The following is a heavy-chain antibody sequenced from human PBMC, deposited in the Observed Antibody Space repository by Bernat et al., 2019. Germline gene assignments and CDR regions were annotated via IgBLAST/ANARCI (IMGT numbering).Heavy chain of an antibody. J-gene: IGHJ4*02. CDR3: ARYFRHYYYESSDLFDY. CDR2: ISSSSSTI. CDR1: GFTFSSYS. D-gene: IGHD3-22*01. V-gene: IGHV3-48*01. Sequence: EVQLVESGGGLVQPGGSLRLSCAASGFTFSSYSMNWVRQAPGKGLEWVSFISSSSSTIYYADSVKGRFTISRDNAKNSLYLQMNSLRAEDTAVYYFARYFRHYYYESSDLFDYWGQGTLVTVSS.